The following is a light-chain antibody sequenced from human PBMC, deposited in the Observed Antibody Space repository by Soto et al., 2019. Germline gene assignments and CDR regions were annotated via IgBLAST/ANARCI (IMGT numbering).Light chain of an antibody. CDR1: QSIIIE. CDR3: QQYYSYPIT. V-gene: IGKV1-5*03. J-gene: IGKJ5*01. Sequence: DIHMTQSPSTLSASVGDRVTVTCRASQSIIIEFAWHQQKPGKAPKLLIYKASRLQSGVQSRFRGGESGTDFTLTISSLQSDDCSTYYCQQYYSYPITFGQGTRLEIK. CDR2: KAS.